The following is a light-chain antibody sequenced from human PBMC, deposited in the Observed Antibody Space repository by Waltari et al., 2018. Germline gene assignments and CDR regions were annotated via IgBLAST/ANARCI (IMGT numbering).Light chain of an antibody. CDR2: GVN. J-gene: IGLJ1*01. V-gene: IGLV2-14*01. Sequence: QSALTQPASASGSPGQAITISRTAPSGDAGDYNHVSCYQQPPVKAPKLMIYGVNNRPSGISNRFSGSKSGNTASLTISGLQAEDEADYYCSSYTSSGTYVFGVGTKVTVL. CDR1: SGDAGDYNH. CDR3: SSYTSSGTYV.